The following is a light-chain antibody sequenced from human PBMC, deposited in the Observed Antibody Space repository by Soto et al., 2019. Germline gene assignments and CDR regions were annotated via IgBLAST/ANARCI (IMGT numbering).Light chain of an antibody. V-gene: IGKV3-20*01. Sequence: TLSLSPGERATLSCRASQSVSSSYLAWYQQKPGQAPRLLIYGASSRATGIPDRFSGSGSGTDFTLTISRLEPEDFAVYYCQQYGSSPRTFGQGTKVDI. CDR2: GAS. CDR1: QSVSSSY. CDR3: QQYGSSPRT. J-gene: IGKJ1*01.